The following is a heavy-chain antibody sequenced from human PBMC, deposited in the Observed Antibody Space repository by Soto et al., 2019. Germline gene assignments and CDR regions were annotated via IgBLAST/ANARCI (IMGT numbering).Heavy chain of an antibody. CDR1: GDSVNSENSC. V-gene: IGHV4-61*01. J-gene: IGHJ4*02. D-gene: IGHD3-10*01. Sequence: ETLSLTCAGSGDSVNSENSCGNWLRQAPGKGPEWIGYIYYNGVTNYNPSIKSRATILLDTSTNQFHLTLTSVTAADTDVYYCARDGGQGRGVIGHYWGRGILVTVYS. CDR2: IYYNGVT. CDR3: ARDGGQGRGVIGHY.